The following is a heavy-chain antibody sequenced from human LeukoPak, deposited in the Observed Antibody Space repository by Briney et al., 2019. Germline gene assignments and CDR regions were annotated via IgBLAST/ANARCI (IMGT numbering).Heavy chain of an antibody. CDR3: ARVAFYDYVWGSYRPFDY. CDR2: IYYSGST. D-gene: IGHD3-16*02. CDR1: GGSISSSSYY. J-gene: IGHJ4*02. V-gene: IGHV4-39*01. Sequence: SETLSLTCTVSGGSISSSSYYWGWIRQPPGKGLEWIGSIYYSGSTYYNPSLKSRVTISVDTSKNQFSLKLSSVTAADTAVYYCARVAFYDYVWGSYRPFDYWGQGTLVTVSS.